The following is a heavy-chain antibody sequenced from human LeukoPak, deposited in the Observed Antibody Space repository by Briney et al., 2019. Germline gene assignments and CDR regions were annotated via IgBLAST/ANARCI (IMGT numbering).Heavy chain of an antibody. J-gene: IGHJ6*02. CDR1: GGSISRYY. D-gene: IGHD4-17*01. Sequence: PSETLSLTCTVSGGSISRYYWSWIRQSPGKGLEWIGYIYYSGTTSYNPSLKSRVTMSVDTSKNQFSLKLSSVTAADTAVYYCAREDPQTTVPEGMDVWGQGATVTVSS. CDR2: IYYSGTT. V-gene: IGHV4-59*01. CDR3: AREDPQTTVPEGMDV.